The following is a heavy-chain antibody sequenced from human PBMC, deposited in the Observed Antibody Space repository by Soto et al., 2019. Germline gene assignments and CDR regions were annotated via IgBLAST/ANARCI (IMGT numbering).Heavy chain of an antibody. CDR3: AKDNERGGSDSDVDS. Sequence: EVQLLESGGGLIQPGGSLRLSCEASGCTFGTYGMGWVRQAPGKGLEWVSTITGGNTYYAASVRGRFTISRDNYKNTLYMQMRSLRAEDTALYDCAKDNERGGSDSDVDSWVQGTLVTVSS. J-gene: IGHJ4*02. D-gene: IGHD1-1*01. V-gene: IGHV3-23*01. CDR2: ITGGNT. CDR1: GCTFGTYG.